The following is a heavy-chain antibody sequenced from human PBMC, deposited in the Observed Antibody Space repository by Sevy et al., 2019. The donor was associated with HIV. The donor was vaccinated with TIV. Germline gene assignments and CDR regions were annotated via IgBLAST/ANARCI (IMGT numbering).Heavy chain of an antibody. Sequence: GGSLRLSCAASGFTFSSYDMHWVRQATGKGLEWVSAIGTAGDTYYPGSVKGRSTNSRENAKNSLYLQMNSLRAGDTAVYYCAEGGVCSSTSCYIDYYYMDVWGKGTTVTVSS. CDR3: AEGGVCSSTSCYIDYYYMDV. CDR1: GFTFSSYD. J-gene: IGHJ6*03. CDR2: IGTAGDT. V-gene: IGHV3-13*01. D-gene: IGHD2-2*02.